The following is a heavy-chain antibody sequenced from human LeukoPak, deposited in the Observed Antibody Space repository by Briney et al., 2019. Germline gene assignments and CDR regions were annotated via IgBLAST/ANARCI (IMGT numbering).Heavy chain of an antibody. Sequence: PGGSLRLSCVGSGFTFRSHAMSWVRQAPEKGLEFVSGIYENGGTTYYADSVKGRFSISRDNSKNTLYLQMDSLRGEDTAVYYCAKSCLGIAAAGVDYWGQGTLVTVSS. V-gene: IGHV3-23*01. D-gene: IGHD6-13*01. CDR3: AKSCLGIAAAGVDY. J-gene: IGHJ4*02. CDR1: GFTFRSHA. CDR2: IYENGGTT.